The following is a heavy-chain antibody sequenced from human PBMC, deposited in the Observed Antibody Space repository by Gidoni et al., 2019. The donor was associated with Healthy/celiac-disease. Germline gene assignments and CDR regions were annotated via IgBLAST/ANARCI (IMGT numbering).Heavy chain of an antibody. CDR2: IYYSGST. V-gene: IGHV4-59*01. Sequence: QVQLQESGPGLVKPSETLSITCTVSGGSISSYYLRWIRQPPGKGLEWIGYIYYSGSTNYNPSLKSRVTISVDTSKNQFSLKLSSVTAADTAVYYCARDKREPKIYYYYGMDVWGQGTTVTVSS. CDR1: GGSISSYY. J-gene: IGHJ6*02. D-gene: IGHD1-26*01. CDR3: ARDKREPKIYYYYGMDV.